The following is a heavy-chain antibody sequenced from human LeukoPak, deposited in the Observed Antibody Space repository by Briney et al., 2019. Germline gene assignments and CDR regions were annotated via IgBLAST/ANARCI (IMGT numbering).Heavy chain of an antibody. J-gene: IGHJ4*02. CDR1: GFTFSRYG. V-gene: IGHV3-30*02. CDR2: IRFDSSNQ. CDR3: SKIVAAGGRFDS. D-gene: IGHD6-25*01. Sequence: GGSLRLSCAASGFTFSRYGMHWVRHSPGKGLEWVAFIRFDSSNQDYADPVKGRFTISRDNSKSTLYLQMNSLRPEDTAVYYCSKIVAAGGRFDSWGQGTLVTVSS.